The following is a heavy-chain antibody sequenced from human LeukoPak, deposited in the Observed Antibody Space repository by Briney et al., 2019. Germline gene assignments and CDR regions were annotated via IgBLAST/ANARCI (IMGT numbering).Heavy chain of an antibody. V-gene: IGHV3-23*01. J-gene: IGHJ4*02. CDR3: AKSDSSGYSTFDY. CDR1: GFTFRSYA. Sequence: GGVLRRSCAASGFTFRSYAMSWVRQAPGKGLELVSAISGSGGSTYYADSVKGRFTISRDNSNNTLYMQMNSLRAEDTAVYYCAKSDSSGYSTFDYWGQGTLVTVSS. CDR2: ISGSGGST. D-gene: IGHD3-22*01.